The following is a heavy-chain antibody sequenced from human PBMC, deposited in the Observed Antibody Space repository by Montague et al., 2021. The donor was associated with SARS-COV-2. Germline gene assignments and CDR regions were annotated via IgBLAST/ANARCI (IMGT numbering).Heavy chain of an antibody. J-gene: IGHJ4*02. D-gene: IGHD4-17*01. CDR1: GFTFDAYA. Sequence: SLRLSCAASGFTFDAYAMHWVRQAPGKGLEWVSGIRWNSSSIGYADSVKGRFTISRDNAKNSLYLQMNSLRAEDTALYYCAFYGDYALDYWGQGTLVTVSS. CDR2: IRWNSSSI. CDR3: AFYGDYALDY. V-gene: IGHV3-9*01.